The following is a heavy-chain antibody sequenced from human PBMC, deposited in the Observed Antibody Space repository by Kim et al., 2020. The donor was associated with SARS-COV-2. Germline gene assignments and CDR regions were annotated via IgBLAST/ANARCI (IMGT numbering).Heavy chain of an antibody. J-gene: IGHJ3*02. CDR3: ARGIYGSGVGDTFDI. V-gene: IGHV1-2*05. D-gene: IGHD3-10*01. CDR2: INPNSGGT. Sequence: ASVKVSCKASGYTFTDYYMNWVRQAPGQRLEWMGRINPNSGGTNYAQKFQGRVTMTRDRSINTAYMELSRLRSDDTVVYYCARGIYGSGVGDTFDIWGQGTMVTVSS. CDR1: GYTFTDYY.